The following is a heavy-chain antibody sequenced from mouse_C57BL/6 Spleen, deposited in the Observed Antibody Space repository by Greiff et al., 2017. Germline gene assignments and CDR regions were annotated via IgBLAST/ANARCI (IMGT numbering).Heavy chain of an antibody. J-gene: IGHJ1*03. CDR1: GYTFTSYW. CDR3: ARGYYGRSHYWYFDV. D-gene: IGHD1-1*01. CDR2: IYPGSGST. Sequence: QVQLQQPGAELVKPGASVKMSCKASGYTFTSYWITWVKQRPGQGLEWIGDIYPGSGSTNYNEKFKSKATLTVDTSSSTAYMQLSSLTSEDSAVYYCARGYYGRSHYWYFDVWGTGTTVTVSS. V-gene: IGHV1-55*01.